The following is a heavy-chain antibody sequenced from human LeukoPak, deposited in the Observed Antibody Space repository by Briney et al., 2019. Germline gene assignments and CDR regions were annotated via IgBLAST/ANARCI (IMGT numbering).Heavy chain of an antibody. CDR1: GFTFSSYS. D-gene: IGHD3-10*01. J-gene: IGHJ3*02. Sequence: GGSLRLSCAASGFTFSSYSMNWVRQAPGKGLEWVSSISSSSSYIYYADSVKGRFTISRDNAKNSLYLQMNSLRAEDTAVYYCARDRGWFGESPDAFDIWGQGTMVTVSS. CDR3: ARDRGWFGESPDAFDI. CDR2: ISSSSSYI. V-gene: IGHV3-21*01.